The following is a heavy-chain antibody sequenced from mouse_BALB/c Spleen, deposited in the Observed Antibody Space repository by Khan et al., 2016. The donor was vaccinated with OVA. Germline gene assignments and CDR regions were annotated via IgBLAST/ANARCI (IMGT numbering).Heavy chain of an antibody. CDR3: ARDRMDY. CDR1: GYTFTTYW. J-gene: IGHJ2*01. Sequence: QVQLQQSGAELAKPGASVKLSCKASGYTFTTYWMHWVKQRPGQGLEWIGYINPTSGYTDYNQKFKDKATLTADKSSSTAYMQLSSLKSDDSAVYYCARDRMDYWGQGTTLTVSS. V-gene: IGHV1-7*01. CDR2: INPTSGYT.